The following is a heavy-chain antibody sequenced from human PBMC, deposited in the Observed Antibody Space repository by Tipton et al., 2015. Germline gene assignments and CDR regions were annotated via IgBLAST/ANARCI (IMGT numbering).Heavy chain of an antibody. Sequence: TLSLTCSVSSDSISKYYWSWIRQPPGKELEWIGYIQYSGSTNYNPSLKSRVTISVDTSKTQFSLKMRSVTATDTAVYYCARARGRHGGGFDAWGQGTLVTVSS. J-gene: IGHJ5*02. CDR2: IQYSGST. CDR1: SDSISKYY. V-gene: IGHV4-59*01. CDR3: ARARGRHGGGFDA. D-gene: IGHD4-23*01.